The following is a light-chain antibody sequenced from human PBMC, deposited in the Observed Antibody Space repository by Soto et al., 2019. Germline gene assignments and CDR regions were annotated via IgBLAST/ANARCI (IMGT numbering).Light chain of an antibody. CDR1: RGVSSY. V-gene: IGKV3-15*01. CDR3: QQYNNWPLT. Sequence: EIVMTQSPATLSVSPGERATLSCRASRGVSSYLAWYQQKPGQAPRLLIYATSTRATGIPARFSGSGSGTEFTLTISSLQSEDFAVYYCQQYNNWPLTFGGGTKVEIK. J-gene: IGKJ4*01. CDR2: ATS.